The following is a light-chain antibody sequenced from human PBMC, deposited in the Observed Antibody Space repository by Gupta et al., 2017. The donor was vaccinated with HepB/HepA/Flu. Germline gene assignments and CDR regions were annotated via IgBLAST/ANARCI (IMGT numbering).Light chain of an antibody. J-gene: IGKJ4*01. CDR3: QQYGSSPGT. CDR2: DAS. Sequence: EIVLTQSPATLSSSPGERATLSCGASQSVRSSYLAWYQQKPGLAPRLLIYDASSRATGLPDRFSGSGSGTDFTLTISRLAPEDFAVYYCQQYGSSPGTFGGGTKVEIK. V-gene: IGKV3D-20*01. CDR1: QSVRSSY.